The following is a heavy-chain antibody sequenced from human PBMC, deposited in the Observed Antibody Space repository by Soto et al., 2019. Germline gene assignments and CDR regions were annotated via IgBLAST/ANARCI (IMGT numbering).Heavy chain of an antibody. CDR1: GGSFSGYY. D-gene: IGHD3-22*01. CDR3: ARGGKIVVPFDS. V-gene: IGHV4-34*01. Sequence: QVQLQQWGAGLLKPSETLSLTCAVYGGSFSGYYWSWIRQPPGKGLEWIGEINHSGSTNYNPSLKSRVTISVDTSKNQFSLKLSSVTAADTAVYYCARGGKIVVPFDSWGQGNMVTVS. J-gene: IGHJ4*02. CDR2: INHSGST.